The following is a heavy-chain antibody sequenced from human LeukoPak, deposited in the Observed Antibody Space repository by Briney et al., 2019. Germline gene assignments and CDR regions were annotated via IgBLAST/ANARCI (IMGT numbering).Heavy chain of an antibody. CDR3: ARHASPYSSNYYFDY. CDR1: GYTFTNYT. V-gene: IGHV7-4-1*02. CDR2: IDTNTGNP. J-gene: IGHJ4*02. Sequence: ASVKVSCKASGYTFTNYTLNWVRQAPGQGLEWMGWIDTNTGNPTYAQGFIGRFVFSLDTSVTTAYLQISSLKAEDTAVYYCARHASPYSSNYYFDYWGQGALVTVSS. D-gene: IGHD6-13*01.